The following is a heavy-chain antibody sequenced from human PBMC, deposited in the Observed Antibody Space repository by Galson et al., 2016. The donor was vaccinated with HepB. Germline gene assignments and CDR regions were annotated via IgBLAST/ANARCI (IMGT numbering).Heavy chain of an antibody. J-gene: IGHJ4*02. V-gene: IGHV3-7*04. CDR3: ARGPDYGDWVDFLDC. CDR1: GFTFSSNW. CDR2: IKQDGTE. Sequence: SLRLSCVTSGFTFSSNWMSWVRQAPGKGLEWVANIKQDGTENYVDSVKGRFTISRDNAKNSLYLQMNSLRAEDTAAYYYARGPDYGDWVDFLDCWGQGTLVTVSS. D-gene: IGHD4-17*01.